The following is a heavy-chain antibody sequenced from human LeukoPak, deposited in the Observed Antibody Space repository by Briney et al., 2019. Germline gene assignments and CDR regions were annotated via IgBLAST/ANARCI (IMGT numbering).Heavy chain of an antibody. Sequence: ASVKVSCKASGDTFSSTAITWVRQAPGQGLEWMGRIIPILGLANYAQRFQGRVTISADNSTGTTYLELSSLTFEDTAGYYCARVPLYSLWGPWFDPWGQGTLVTVSA. J-gene: IGHJ5*02. CDR3: ARVPLYSLWGPWFDP. CDR1: GDTFSSTA. V-gene: IGHV1-69*04. CDR2: IIPILGLA. D-gene: IGHD5-18*01.